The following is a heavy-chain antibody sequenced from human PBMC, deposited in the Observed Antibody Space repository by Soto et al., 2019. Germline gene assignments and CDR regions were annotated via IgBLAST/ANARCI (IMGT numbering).Heavy chain of an antibody. CDR3: AHRVLRTVFGLVTTTAIYFDF. Sequence: QITLNESGPTQVKPRQTLTLTCTFSGFSLTTSGVGVGWIRQSPGKAPEWLALIYWDDDKRYSPSLKSRLTITTDTAQNQVVPTMADLDPADTASYYCAHRVLRTVFGLVTTTAIYFDFWGQGTPVAVSS. D-gene: IGHD3-3*01. V-gene: IGHV2-5*02. CDR2: IYWDDDK. CDR1: GFSLTTSGVG. J-gene: IGHJ4*02.